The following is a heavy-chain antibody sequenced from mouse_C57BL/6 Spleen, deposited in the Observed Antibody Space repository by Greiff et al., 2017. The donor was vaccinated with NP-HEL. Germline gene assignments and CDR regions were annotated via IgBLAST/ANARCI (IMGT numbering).Heavy chain of an antibody. CDR1: GYAFSSSW. CDR2: IYPGDGDT. V-gene: IGHV1-82*01. CDR3: ARSGYSNYVAY. Sequence: QVQLKQSGPELVKPGASVKISCKASGYAFSSSWMNWVKQRPGKGLEWIGRIYPGDGDTNYNGKFKGKATLTADKSSSTAYMQLSSLTSEDSAVYFCARSGYSNYVAYWGQGTLVTVSA. D-gene: IGHD2-5*01. J-gene: IGHJ3*01.